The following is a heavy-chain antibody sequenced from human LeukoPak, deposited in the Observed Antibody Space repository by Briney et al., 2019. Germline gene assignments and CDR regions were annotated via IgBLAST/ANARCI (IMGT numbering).Heavy chain of an antibody. J-gene: IGHJ4*02. CDR1: GASISSGGYY. CDR2: IYYSGST. Sequence: PSETLSLTCTVSGASISSGGYYWSWIRQHPGKGLEWIGYIYYSGSTYYNPSLKSRVSISVDTSKNQFSLKLSSVTAADTAVYYCAREDFHSSGYPGYWGQGTLVTVSS. V-gene: IGHV4-31*03. CDR3: AREDFHSSGYPGY. D-gene: IGHD3-22*01.